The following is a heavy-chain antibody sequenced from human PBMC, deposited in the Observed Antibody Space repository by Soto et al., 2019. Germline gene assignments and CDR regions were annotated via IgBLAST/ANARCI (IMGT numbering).Heavy chain of an antibody. Sequence: GGSLRLSCAASGFTFSRYWMSWVRQAPGKGLESVANIKQDGSETYYVDSVKGRFTISRDNAKNSLYLQMNSLRAEDTAVYYCASQNLLVAVKLNYFDYWGQGTLVTVSS. CDR2: IKQDGSET. CDR3: ASQNLLVAVKLNYFDY. J-gene: IGHJ4*02. V-gene: IGHV3-7*01. CDR1: GFTFSRYW. D-gene: IGHD2-15*01.